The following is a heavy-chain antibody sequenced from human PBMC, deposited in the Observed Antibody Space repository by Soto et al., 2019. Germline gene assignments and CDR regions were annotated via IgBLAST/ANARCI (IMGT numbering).Heavy chain of an antibody. V-gene: IGHV3-74*01. CDR2: IHSDGSST. J-gene: IGHJ3*01. D-gene: IGHD2-21*02. Sequence: GGSLRLSCAASGFTFSYYWMHWVRQAPGQGLVWVSRIHSDGSSTTYADSVKGRFTISRDNAKNTLHLQMNSLRAEDTAVYYCARGDRGAFDLWGQGTMVTVSS. CDR1: GFTFSYYW. CDR3: ARGDRGAFDL.